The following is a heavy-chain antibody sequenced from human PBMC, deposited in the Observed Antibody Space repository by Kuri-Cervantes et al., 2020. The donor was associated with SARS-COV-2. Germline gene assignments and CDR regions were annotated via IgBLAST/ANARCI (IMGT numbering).Heavy chain of an antibody. J-gene: IGHJ4*02. D-gene: IGHD3-3*01. CDR3: AHSYRFLADY. CDR2: LYWDDDK. CDR1: GFSLSTSGVG. Sequence: SGPTLVKPTHTLTLTCTFSGFSLSTSGVGVGWIRQPPGKDLEWHALLYWDDDKRYNPSLKSRLTITEDTSENQVVLTMTNMDPVDTATYYCAHSYRFLADYWGQGNLVTVSS. V-gene: IGHV2-5*02.